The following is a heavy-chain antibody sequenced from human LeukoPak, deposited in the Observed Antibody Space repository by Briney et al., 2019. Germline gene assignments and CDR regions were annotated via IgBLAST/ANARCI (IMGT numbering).Heavy chain of an antibody. CDR1: GFTFSNYA. Sequence: GGSLRLSCAASGFTFSNYAMTWVRQAPGKGLEWVSGISGSGGSTYYVDSVKGRFTISRDNSKNTLYLQLNSLREEDTALYFCAKNGGGQCYSHLDSWGQGNLVTVSS. D-gene: IGHD2-21*01. CDR3: AKNGGGQCYSHLDS. CDR2: ISGSGGST. V-gene: IGHV3-23*01. J-gene: IGHJ4*02.